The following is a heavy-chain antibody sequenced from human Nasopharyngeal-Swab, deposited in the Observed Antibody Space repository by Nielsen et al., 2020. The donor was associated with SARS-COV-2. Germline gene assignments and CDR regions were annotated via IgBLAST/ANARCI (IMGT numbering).Heavy chain of an antibody. Sequence: GSLRLSCTVSGGSISSYYWGWIRQPPGKGLEWIGSIYYSGSTYYNPSLKSRVTISVDTSKNQFSLKLSSVTAADTAVYYCARRIAAPGGDGMDVWGQGTTVTVSS. CDR3: ARRIAAPGGDGMDV. V-gene: IGHV4-39*01. D-gene: IGHD6-6*01. CDR1: GGSISSYY. J-gene: IGHJ6*02. CDR2: IYYSGST.